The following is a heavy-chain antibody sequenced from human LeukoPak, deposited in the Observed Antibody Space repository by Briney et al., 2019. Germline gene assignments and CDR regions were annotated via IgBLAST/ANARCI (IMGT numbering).Heavy chain of an antibody. CDR1: GFTFRSYT. CDR3: ARDSNGPAF. V-gene: IGHV3-53*01. Sequence: GGSLRLSCVSSGFTFRSYTMSWVRQAPGKGLEWVSVIYSDGGTFYSDSVKGRFTISRDYSKSTLYLQMNSLRADDTAVYYCARDSNGPAFWGQGTLVTVSS. J-gene: IGHJ4*02. CDR2: IYSDGGT. D-gene: IGHD6-19*01.